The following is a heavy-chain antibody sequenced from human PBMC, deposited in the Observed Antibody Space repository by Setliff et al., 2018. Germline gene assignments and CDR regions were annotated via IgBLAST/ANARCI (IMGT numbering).Heavy chain of an antibody. CDR1: GFTFTSSA. V-gene: IGHV1-58*01. CDR2: IVVGSGNT. CDR3: ARDAGGTISIAVFDY. D-gene: IGHD6-19*01. Sequence: SVKVSCKASGFTFTSSAVQWVRQARGQRLEWIGWIVVGSGNTNYAQKFQERVTMTRNTSISTAYMELSSLRSEDTAVYYCARDAGGTISIAVFDYWGQGTLVTVSS. J-gene: IGHJ4*02.